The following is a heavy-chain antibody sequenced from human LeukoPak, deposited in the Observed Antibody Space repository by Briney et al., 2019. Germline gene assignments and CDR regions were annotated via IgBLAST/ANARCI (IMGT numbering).Heavy chain of an antibody. CDR3: AKHRGSFFEAFDI. Sequence: PSETLSLTCTVSGGSISSSRYYWAWIRQPPGQGLEWIGSIYSDGTTYYNPSLKSRVSISADTSKNHFSLWLSSVTAADMAVYYCAKHRGSFFEAFDIWGQGTLVAVS. CDR2: IYSDGTT. V-gene: IGHV4-39*01. CDR1: GGSISSSRYY. J-gene: IGHJ4*02. D-gene: IGHD1-26*01.